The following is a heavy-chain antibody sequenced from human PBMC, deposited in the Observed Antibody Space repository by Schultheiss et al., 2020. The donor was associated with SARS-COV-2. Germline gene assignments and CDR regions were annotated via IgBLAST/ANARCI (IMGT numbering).Heavy chain of an antibody. CDR1: GFTFDDYA. J-gene: IGHJ6*02. CDR3: ARGIGGILYGMDV. V-gene: IGHV3-23*01. Sequence: GGSLRLSCAASGFTFDDYAMHWVRQAPGKGLEWVSGISGSGGSTYYADSVKGRFTISRDNSKNTLYLQMNSLRAEDTAVYYCARGIGGILYGMDVWGQGTTVTVSS. CDR2: ISGSGGST.